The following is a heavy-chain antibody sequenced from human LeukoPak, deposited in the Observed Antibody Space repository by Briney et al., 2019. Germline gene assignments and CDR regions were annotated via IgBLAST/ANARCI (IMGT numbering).Heavy chain of an antibody. D-gene: IGHD1-26*01. V-gene: IGHV1-24*01. J-gene: IGHJ3*02. CDR3: ATGGVGATWDAFDI. CDR2: FDPEDGET. CDR1: GYTLTELS. Sequence: ASVKVSCKVSGYTLTELSMHWVRQAPGKGLEWMGGFDPEDGETIYAQKFQGRVTMTEDTSTDTAYMELSSLRSEDTAVYYCATGGVGATWDAFDIWGQGTMVTVSS.